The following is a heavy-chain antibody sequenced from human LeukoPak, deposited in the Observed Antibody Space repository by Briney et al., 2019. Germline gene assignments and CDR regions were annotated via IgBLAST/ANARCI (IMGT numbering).Heavy chain of an antibody. CDR3: ARSRGDNYYYYYGMDV. CDR1: GFTFSSYA. D-gene: IGHD2-15*01. V-gene: IGHV3-66*01. J-gene: IGHJ6*02. CDR2: IYSGGST. Sequence: GGSLRLSCAASGFTFSSYAMSWVRQAPGKGLEWVSVIYSGGSTYYADSVKGRFTISRDNSKNTLYLQMNSLRAEDTAVYYCARSRGDNYYYYYGMDVWGQGTTVTVSS.